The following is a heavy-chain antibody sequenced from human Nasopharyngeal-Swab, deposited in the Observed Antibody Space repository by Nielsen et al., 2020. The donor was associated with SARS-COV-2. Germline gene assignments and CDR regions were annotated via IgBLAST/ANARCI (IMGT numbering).Heavy chain of an antibody. CDR2: IKQDGSGK. Sequence: WIRQPPGKGLEWVANIKQDGSGKYYVDSVKGRFTISRDNAKNSLYLQMNSLRAEDTAVYYCARDADSGSYAPVGMDVWGQGTTVTVSS. V-gene: IGHV3-7*01. D-gene: IGHD1-26*01. CDR3: ARDADSGSYAPVGMDV. J-gene: IGHJ6*02.